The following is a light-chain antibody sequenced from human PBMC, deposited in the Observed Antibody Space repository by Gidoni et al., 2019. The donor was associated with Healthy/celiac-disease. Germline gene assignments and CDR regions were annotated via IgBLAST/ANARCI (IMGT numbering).Light chain of an antibody. CDR1: QSVSSSY. V-gene: IGKV3-20*01. J-gene: IGKJ3*01. Sequence: IVLTQSPGPLSLSPGERATLSCRASQSVSSSYLAWYQQKPGQAPRLLIYGASSRATGIPDRFSGSGSGTDFTLTISRLEPEDFAVYYCQQYGSSPFTFXPXTKVDSK. CDR3: QQYGSSPFT. CDR2: GAS.